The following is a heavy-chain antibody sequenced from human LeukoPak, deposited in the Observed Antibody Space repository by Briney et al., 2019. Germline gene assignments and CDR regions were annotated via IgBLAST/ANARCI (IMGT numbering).Heavy chain of an antibody. V-gene: IGHV4-4*07. Sequence: SETLSLTCTVSGGSISSYYWSWIRQPAGKGLEWIGRIYNSGSTNYNTNYNPSLSSRVTMSVDTSKNQFSLKLNSVTAADTAVYYCARAIWYGSGTTAFDYWGQGTLVTVSS. J-gene: IGHJ4*02. D-gene: IGHD3-10*01. CDR3: ARAIWYGSGTTAFDY. CDR2: IYNSGST. CDR1: GGSISSYY.